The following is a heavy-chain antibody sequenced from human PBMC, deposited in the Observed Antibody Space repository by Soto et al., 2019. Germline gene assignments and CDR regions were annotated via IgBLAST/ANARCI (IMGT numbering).Heavy chain of an antibody. D-gene: IGHD6-13*01. V-gene: IGHV3-30*18. J-gene: IGHJ4*02. CDR2: ISYDGSNK. CDR3: SKGRIAADGTSLDY. CDR1: GFTFSSYG. Sequence: QVQLVESGGGVVQPGRSLRLSCAASGFTFSSYGMHWVRQAPGKGLEGVAVISYDGSNKYYADSVKGRFTISRDNSKNTLYMQMNRLSAEDTAVYYCSKGRIAADGTSLDYWGQGTLVTVSS.